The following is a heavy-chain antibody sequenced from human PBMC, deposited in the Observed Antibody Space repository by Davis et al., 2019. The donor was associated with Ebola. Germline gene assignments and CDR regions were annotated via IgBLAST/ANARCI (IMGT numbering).Heavy chain of an antibody. D-gene: IGHD2-15*01. CDR1: GYTFTRYY. CDR3: AREGYCSGGSCYYFDY. V-gene: IGHV1-2*06. Sequence: AASVKVSCKASGYTFTRYYMHWVRQAPGQGLEWMGRINPNSGGTNYAQKFQGRVTMTRDTSISTAYMELSRLRSDDTAVYYCAREGYCSGGSCYYFDYWGQGTLVTVSS. J-gene: IGHJ4*02. CDR2: INPNSGGT.